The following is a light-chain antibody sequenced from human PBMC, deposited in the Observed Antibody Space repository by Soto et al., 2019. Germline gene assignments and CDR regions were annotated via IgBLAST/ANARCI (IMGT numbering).Light chain of an antibody. V-gene: IGLV2-14*01. CDR1: SSDVGRYNY. CDR3: SSYTYSSNQV. Sequence: QSALTQPASVSGSPGQSITISCTGTSSDVGRYNYVSWYQQNPGKAPKLMIYDVSNRPSGVSNRFSGSKSGNTASLTISGLQAEDEADYYCSSYTYSSNQVFGTGTKVTVL. J-gene: IGLJ1*01. CDR2: DVS.